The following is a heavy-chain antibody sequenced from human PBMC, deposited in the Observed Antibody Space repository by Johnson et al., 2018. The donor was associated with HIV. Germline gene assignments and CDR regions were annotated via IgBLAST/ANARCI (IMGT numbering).Heavy chain of an antibody. V-gene: IGHV3-30*04. CDR3: ARDNSRSWFDYDAFDI. J-gene: IGHJ3*02. D-gene: IGHD6-13*01. CDR2: ISYDGSNK. CDR1: GFTFSSYA. Sequence: QVQLVESGGGVVQPGRSLRLSCAASGFTFSSYAMHWVSQAPGKGLKWVAVISYDGSNKYYADSVKGRFTISRDNSKNTLYLQMNSLRAEDTAVYYCARDNSRSWFDYDAFDIWGQGTMVTVSS.